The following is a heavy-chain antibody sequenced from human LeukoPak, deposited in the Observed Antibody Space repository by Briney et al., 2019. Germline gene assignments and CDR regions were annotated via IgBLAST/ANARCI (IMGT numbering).Heavy chain of an antibody. CDR3: ARHGSSMAIFDY. J-gene: IGHJ4*02. CDR1: GGSISSYY. V-gene: IGHV4-4*09. D-gene: IGHD2/OR15-2a*01. Sequence: SETLSLTCTVSGGSISSYYWSWIRQPPGKGLEGIGYIYTSGSTNYNPSLKSRVTISVDTSKNQFSLKLSSVTAADTAVYYCARHGSSMAIFDYWGQGTLVTVSS. CDR2: IYTSGST.